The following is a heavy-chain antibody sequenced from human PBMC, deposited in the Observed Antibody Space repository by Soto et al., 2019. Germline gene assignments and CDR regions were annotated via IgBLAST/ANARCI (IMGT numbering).Heavy chain of an antibody. J-gene: IGHJ6*02. CDR2: IKQDGSEN. CDR3: ARDCALISVAAPAYQYAMDV. CDR1: SFTFSSYL. V-gene: IGHV3-7*03. Sequence: EVRLVESGGGLVQPGGSLRLSCAASSFTFSSYLLSWVRQAPGKGLEWVATIKQDGSENYYVDSVKGRFNISRDNAKNSLYLKMSSLRADDRAVYYGARDCALISVAAPAYQYAMDVWGQGTPVTVS. D-gene: IGHD6-19*01.